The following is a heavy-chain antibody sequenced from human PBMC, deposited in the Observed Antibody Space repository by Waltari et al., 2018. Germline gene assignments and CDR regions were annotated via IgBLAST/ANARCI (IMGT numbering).Heavy chain of an antibody. CDR3: ARGTAYYRPADVFEF. J-gene: IGHJ3*01. D-gene: IGHD1-26*01. CDR2: VHYGGRT. V-gene: IGHV4-59*01. Sequence: QVQLHESGPGLVKPSETLSLTCGVSGGSINHYYWSWIRQTPGKGLEWLGYVHYGGRTNYNPALGGRVTISLDTSRNQFSLRLQSVTAADTAVYYCARGTAYYRPADVFEFWGQGTTVIVSS. CDR1: GGSINHYY.